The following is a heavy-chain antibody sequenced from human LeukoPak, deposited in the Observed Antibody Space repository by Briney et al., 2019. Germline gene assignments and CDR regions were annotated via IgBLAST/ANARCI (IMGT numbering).Heavy chain of an antibody. V-gene: IGHV3-30*19. J-gene: IGHJ4*02. CDR1: GFTFSTYG. CDR3: ARDSEYDSSGYSE. D-gene: IGHD3-22*01. CDR2: ISYDGSNK. Sequence: PGGSLRLSCAASGFTFSTYGMHWVRQAPGKGLEWVAVISYDGSNKYYADSVKGRFTISRDNSKNTLYLQMNSLRAGDTAVYYCARDSEYDSSGYSEWGQGTLVTVSS.